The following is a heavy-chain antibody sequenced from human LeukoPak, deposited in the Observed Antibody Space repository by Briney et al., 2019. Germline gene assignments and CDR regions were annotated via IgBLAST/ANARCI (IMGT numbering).Heavy chain of an antibody. CDR2: ITAQNGYT. D-gene: IGHD3-3*01. CDR1: GYSFTSFG. V-gene: IGHV1-18*01. J-gene: IGHJ5*01. CDR3: ARDRPITISGVVRAFDS. Sequence: ASVKGSCKASGYSFTSFGINWVRQAPGQGLEWMGWITAQNGYTRYAQNFQGRVTMTTDTSTSTAYMELRSLTPDDTAVYYCARDRPITISGVVRAFDSWGQGTLVTVSS.